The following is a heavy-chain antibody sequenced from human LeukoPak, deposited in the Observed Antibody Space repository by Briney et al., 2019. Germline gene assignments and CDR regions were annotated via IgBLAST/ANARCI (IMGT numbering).Heavy chain of an antibody. J-gene: IGHJ4*02. CDR2: INHSGST. CDR1: GGSFSGYY. D-gene: IGHD3-10*01. V-gene: IGHV4-34*01. CDR3: ARDMVRGNNDY. Sequence: SETLSLTCAVYGGSFSGYYWSWIRQPPGKGLEWIGEINHSGSTNYNPSLKSRVTISVDTSKNQFSLKLSSVTAADTAVYYCARDMVRGNNDYWAREPWSPSPQ.